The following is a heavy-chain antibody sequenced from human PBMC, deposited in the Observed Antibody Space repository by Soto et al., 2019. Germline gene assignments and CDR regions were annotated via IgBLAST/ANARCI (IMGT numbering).Heavy chain of an antibody. CDR3: ARHCGGDCYPPYYYYGMDV. J-gene: IGHJ6*02. Sequence: QVHLVQSGAEVKKPGSSVKVSCKASGGTFSSYAISWVRQAPGQGLEWMGGIIPIFGPANYAQKFQGRVTITADEYTSTAYMELSSLRSEDTAVYYCARHCGGDCYPPYYYYGMDVWGQGTTVTVSS. D-gene: IGHD2-21*02. CDR1: GGTFSSYA. V-gene: IGHV1-69*01. CDR2: IIPIFGPA.